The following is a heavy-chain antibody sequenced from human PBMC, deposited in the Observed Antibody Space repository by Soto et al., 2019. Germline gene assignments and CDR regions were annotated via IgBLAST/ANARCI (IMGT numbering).Heavy chain of an antibody. J-gene: IGHJ4*02. CDR1: GGSISSNNW. CDR2: IYHSGST. V-gene: IGHV4-4*02. CDR3: ARDQGGIAVAGFDY. D-gene: IGHD6-19*01. Sequence: SETLSLTCAVSGGSISSNNWWSWVHQPPGKGLEWIGEIYHSGSTSYNPSLKSRVTISVDKSKNHFSLNLSSVTAADTAVYYCARDQGGIAVAGFDYWGQGTLVTVSS.